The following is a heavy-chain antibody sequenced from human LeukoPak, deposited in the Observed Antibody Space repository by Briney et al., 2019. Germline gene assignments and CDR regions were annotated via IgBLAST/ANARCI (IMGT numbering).Heavy chain of an antibody. J-gene: IGHJ6*02. CDR1: GFTFSSYG. V-gene: IGHV3-33*01. Sequence: PGGSLRLSCAASGFTFSSYGMHWVRQAPGKGLEWVAVIWYDGSNKYYADSVNGRFTISRDNSKNTLYLQMNSLRAEDTAVYYCARLPFEAAADAYYYYGMDVWGQGTTVTVSS. CDR3: ARLPFEAAADAYYYYGMDV. D-gene: IGHD6-13*01. CDR2: IWYDGSNK.